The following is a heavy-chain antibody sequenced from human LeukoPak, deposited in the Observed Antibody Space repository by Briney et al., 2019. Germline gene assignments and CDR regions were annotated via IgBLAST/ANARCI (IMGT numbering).Heavy chain of an antibody. CDR2: INPNSGGT. CDR1: GYTFTGYD. Sequence: ASVKVSCKASGYTFTGYDMHWVRQAPGQGLEWMGWINPNSGGTNYAQKFQGRVTMTRDTSITTAYMELSRLRSDDTAVYYCARESPYCSGGSCYSSSDYGMDVWGQGTTVTVSS. J-gene: IGHJ6*02. V-gene: IGHV1-2*02. D-gene: IGHD2-15*01. CDR3: ARESPYCSGGSCYSSSDYGMDV.